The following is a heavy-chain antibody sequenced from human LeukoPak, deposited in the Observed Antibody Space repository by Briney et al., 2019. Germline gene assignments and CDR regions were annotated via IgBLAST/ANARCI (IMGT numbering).Heavy chain of an antibody. D-gene: IGHD1-1*01. CDR1: GFTFSNYG. CDR2: ISGSSGST. J-gene: IGHJ6*03. V-gene: IGHV3-23*01. Sequence: GGSLRLSCAASGFTFSNYGMHWVRQAPGKGLEWVSGISGSSGSTYYADSVKGRFTISRDNSKNTLYLQMNSLRAEDTAVYHCARDRLLEDRDYSYYYYMDVWGKGTTVTVSS. CDR3: ARDRLLEDRDYSYYYYMDV.